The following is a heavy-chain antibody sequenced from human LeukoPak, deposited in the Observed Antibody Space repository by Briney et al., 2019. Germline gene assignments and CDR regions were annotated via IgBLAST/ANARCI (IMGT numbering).Heavy chain of an antibody. CDR2: INSDGTTT. J-gene: IGHJ6*03. CDR3: AKSRTVRYYYYMDV. V-gene: IGHV3-74*01. Sequence: GGSLRLSCAASGFTFSTYWMHWVRQTPGKGLVWVSRINSDGTTTNYVDSVKGRFTISIDNAKNTLYLQMNSLRAEDTAVYYCAKSRTVRYYYYMDVWGKGTTVTVSS. CDR1: GFTFSTYW. D-gene: IGHD3-10*02.